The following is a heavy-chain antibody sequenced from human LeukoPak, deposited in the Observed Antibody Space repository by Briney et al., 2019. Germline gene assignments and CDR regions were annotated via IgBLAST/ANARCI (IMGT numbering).Heavy chain of an antibody. V-gene: IGHV4-59*01. CDR3: ARGRYFVWLPDY. Sequence: SETLSLTCTVSGGSISSYYWSWIRQPPGKGLEWIGYIYYSGSTNYNPSLKSRVTISVDTSKNQFSLKLSSVTAADTAVYYCARGRYFVWLPDYWGQGTLVTVSS. CDR1: GGSISSYY. CDR2: IYYSGST. J-gene: IGHJ4*02. D-gene: IGHD3-9*01.